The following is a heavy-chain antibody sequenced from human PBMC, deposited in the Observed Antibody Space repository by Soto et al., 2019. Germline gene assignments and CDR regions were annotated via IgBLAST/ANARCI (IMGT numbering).Heavy chain of an antibody. CDR1: GGSISSSGYF. D-gene: IGHD6-13*01. J-gene: IGHJ5*02. CDR2: ISHTGAT. CDR3: ARSAGNSWPGVWFGP. Sequence: QEKLQESGPGLVKPSETLSLTCTVSGGSISSSGYFWGWIRQPPGKGLEWMGSISHTGATYYNPSLKSRVTISADTSRNQFSLNLSSVTATDTAVYYCARSAGNSWPGVWFGPWGQGTLVTVSS. V-gene: IGHV4-39*01.